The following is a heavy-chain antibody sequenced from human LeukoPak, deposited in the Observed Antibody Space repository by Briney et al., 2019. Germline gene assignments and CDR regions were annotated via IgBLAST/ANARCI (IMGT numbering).Heavy chain of an antibody. V-gene: IGHV3-69-1*01. CDR3: ARGDSTVFRY. Sequence: GGSLRLSCAASGFTFSNAWMSWVRQAPGKGLEWVSSISSSSYIYYADSVKGRLTISRDNAKNSLYLQMNSLRAEDTAVYYCARGDSTVFRYWGQGTLVTVSS. D-gene: IGHD6-13*01. CDR2: ISSSSYI. CDR1: GFTFSNAW. J-gene: IGHJ4*02.